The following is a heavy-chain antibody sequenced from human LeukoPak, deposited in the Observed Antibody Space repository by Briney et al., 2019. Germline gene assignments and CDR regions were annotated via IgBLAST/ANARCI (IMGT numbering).Heavy chain of an antibody. J-gene: IGHJ3*02. CDR1: VGSITNYY. Sequence: SETLSLTCSLSVGSITNYYWSWIRQPPGKGLEWSAWIYSRGNTEYNPSPKSRVTISLCTSNNQFSLRLTSVTASETAVYYRARTGEYSGSGPSWAFDIWGQGTMVTVSS. V-gene: IGHV4-4*09. CDR3: ARTGEYSGSGPSWAFDI. CDR2: IYSRGNT. D-gene: IGHD3-10*01.